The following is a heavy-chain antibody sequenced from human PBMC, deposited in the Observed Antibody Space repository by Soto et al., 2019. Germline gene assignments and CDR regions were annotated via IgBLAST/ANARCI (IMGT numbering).Heavy chain of an antibody. V-gene: IGHV4-31*03. Sequence: QVQLQESGPGLVKPSQTLSLTCTVSGGSISSGGYYWSWIRQHPGKGLEWFGYIYYSGTPYYNPALKSRVTISVDTSKNQFSLKLSSVTAADTAVYYCARGRVATISPFDYWGQGTLVTVSS. CDR3: ARGRVATISPFDY. J-gene: IGHJ4*02. D-gene: IGHD5-12*01. CDR2: IYYSGTP. CDR1: GGSISSGGYY.